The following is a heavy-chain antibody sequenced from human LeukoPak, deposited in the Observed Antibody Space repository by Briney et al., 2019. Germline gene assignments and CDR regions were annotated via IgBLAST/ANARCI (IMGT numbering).Heavy chain of an antibody. CDR1: GFTFSRYG. Sequence: GGSLGLSCAASGFTFSRYGMHWVRQAPGKGLEGGAVIWYDGSNKYYAHSVKGRFTISRDNSKNPLYLQMNSLRAEDTAVYYCARDSDYGDYVGYFDYWGQGTLVTVSS. CDR3: ARDSDYGDYVGYFDY. V-gene: IGHV3-33*01. D-gene: IGHD4-17*01. CDR2: IWYDGSNK. J-gene: IGHJ4*02.